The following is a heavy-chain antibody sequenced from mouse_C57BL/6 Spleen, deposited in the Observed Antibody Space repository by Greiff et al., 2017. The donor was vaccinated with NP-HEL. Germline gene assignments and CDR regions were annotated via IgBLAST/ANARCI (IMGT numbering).Heavy chain of an antibody. V-gene: IGHV1-61*01. J-gene: IGHJ3*01. CDR1: GYTFTSYW. CDR3: ARSGYSNYRAY. CDR2: IYPSDSET. D-gene: IGHD2-5*01. Sequence: VQLQQPGAELVRPGSSVKLSCKASGYTFTSYWMDWVKQRPGQGLEWIGNIYPSDSETHYNQKFKDKATLTVDKSSSTAYMQLSSLTSEDSAVYYCARSGYSNYRAYWGQGTLVTVSA.